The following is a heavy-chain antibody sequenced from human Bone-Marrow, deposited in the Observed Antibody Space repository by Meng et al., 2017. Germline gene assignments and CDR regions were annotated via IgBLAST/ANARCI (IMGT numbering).Heavy chain of an antibody. Sequence: SVKVSCKASGYTFTSYYIHWVRRAPGQGLEWMGGIIPIFGTANYAQKFQGRVTITTDESTSTAYMELGSLRSEDTAVYYCARTTSSWYLHDDAFDIWGQGTMVTVSS. CDR2: IIPIFGTA. J-gene: IGHJ3*02. CDR3: ARTTSSWYLHDDAFDI. CDR1: GYTFTSYY. V-gene: IGHV1-69*05. D-gene: IGHD6-13*01.